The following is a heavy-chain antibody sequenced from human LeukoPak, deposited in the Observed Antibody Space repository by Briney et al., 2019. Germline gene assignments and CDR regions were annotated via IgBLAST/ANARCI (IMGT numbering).Heavy chain of an antibody. CDR3: ARESMIARERKFDY. Sequence: ASVKVSCKASGYPLTTYYMHWVRQAPGQGLEWVGIINPSGGHTNYAQKFQGRVTMTRDTSTSTVYMELSSLTSEDTAVYYCARESMIARERKFDYWGQGTLVPVSS. V-gene: IGHV1-46*01. CDR2: INPSGGHT. D-gene: IGHD3-22*01. J-gene: IGHJ4*02. CDR1: GYPLTTYY.